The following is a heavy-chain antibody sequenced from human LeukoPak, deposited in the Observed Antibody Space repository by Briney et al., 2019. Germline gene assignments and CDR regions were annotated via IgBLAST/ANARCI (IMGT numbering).Heavy chain of an antibody. D-gene: IGHD3-9*01. Sequence: PSETLSLTCTVSGDPVSSYCWSWIRQPPGKRLEWIGCIYYSESATYNPSLKSRVTISLDTSKNQFFLKLSSVTAADTAVYYCARKRSFDLWGQGTLVTVSS. CDR2: IYYSESA. CDR1: GDPVSSYC. J-gene: IGHJ4*02. CDR3: ARKRSFDL. V-gene: IGHV4-59*02.